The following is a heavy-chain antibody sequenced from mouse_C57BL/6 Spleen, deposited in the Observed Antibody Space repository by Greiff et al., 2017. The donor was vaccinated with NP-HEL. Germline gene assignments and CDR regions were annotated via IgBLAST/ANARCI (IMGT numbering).Heavy chain of an antibody. CDR1: GYSITSGYY. CDR2: ISYDGSN. J-gene: IGHJ2*01. CDR3: ARSDGYPLDY. Sequence: EVKLLESGPGLVKPSQSLSLTCSVTGYSITSGYYWNWIRQFPGNKLEWIGYISYDGSNNYNPSLNNRISITRDTSKNQFFLKLNSVTTEDTATYYCARSDGYPLDYWGQGTTLTVSS. D-gene: IGHD2-3*01. V-gene: IGHV3-6*01.